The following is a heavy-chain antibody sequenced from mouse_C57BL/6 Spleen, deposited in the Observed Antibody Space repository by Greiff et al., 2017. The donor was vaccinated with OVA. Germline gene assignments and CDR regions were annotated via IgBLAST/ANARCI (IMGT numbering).Heavy chain of an antibody. CDR1: GYTFTSYW. J-gene: IGHJ2*01. D-gene: IGHD3-2*02. V-gene: IGHV1-55*01. CDR3: ASQTAQAYYLDY. Sequence: QVQLQQPGAELVKPGASVKMSCKASGYTFTSYWITWVKQRPGQGLEWIGDIYPGSGSTNYNEKFKSKATLTVDTSSSTAYMQLSSLTSEDSAVYYCASQTAQAYYLDYWGQGTTLTVSS. CDR2: IYPGSGST.